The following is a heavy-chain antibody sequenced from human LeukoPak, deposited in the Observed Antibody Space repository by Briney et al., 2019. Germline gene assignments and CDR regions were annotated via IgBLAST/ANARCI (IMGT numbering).Heavy chain of an antibody. CDR2: ISYDGGNQ. J-gene: IGHJ2*01. CDR3: ARDWSITDSYWYLDL. V-gene: IGHV3-30*04. Sequence: GGSLSLSCAASGFPFSSHAMHWVRQAPGKGLEWVGGISYDGGNQYLADSVKGRFTLSRDNSKHTLYLELNSVRREDTAIYYCARDWSITDSYWYLDLWGRGTLVTVSS. D-gene: IGHD1-20*01. CDR1: GFPFSSHA.